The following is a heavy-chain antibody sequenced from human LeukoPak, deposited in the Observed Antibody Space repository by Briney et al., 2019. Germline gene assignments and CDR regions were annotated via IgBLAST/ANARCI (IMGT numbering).Heavy chain of an antibody. V-gene: IGHV3-23*01. D-gene: IGHD6-6*01. CDR2: INSNGDEI. CDR3: ANWIGSSSRDY. Sequence: GGSLRLSCAASGFTFSTYAMTRVRQAPGKGLEWVSGINSNGDEIYYADSVRGRFTTSRDNSNNALYLQMDSLRTEDTAVYYCANWIGSSSRDYWGQGTLVTVSS. J-gene: IGHJ4*02. CDR1: GFTFSTYA.